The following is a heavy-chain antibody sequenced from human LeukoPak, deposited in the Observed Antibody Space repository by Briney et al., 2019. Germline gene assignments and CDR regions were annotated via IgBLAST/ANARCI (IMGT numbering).Heavy chain of an antibody. CDR1: GYTFTGYY. CDR3: ARGPSIVVVLHYYYYGMDV. J-gene: IGHJ6*02. Sequence: GASVKVSCKASGYTFTGYYMHWVRQATGQGLEWMGWMNPNSGNTGYAQKFQGRVTMTRNTSISTAYMELSSLRSEDTAVYYCARGPSIVVVLHYYYYGMDVWGQGTTVTVSS. D-gene: IGHD2-2*01. V-gene: IGHV1-8*02. CDR2: MNPNSGNT.